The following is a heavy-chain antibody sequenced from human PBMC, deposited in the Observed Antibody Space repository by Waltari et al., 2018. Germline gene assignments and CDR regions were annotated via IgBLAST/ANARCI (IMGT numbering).Heavy chain of an antibody. CDR2: IYYSGRT. V-gene: IGHV4-39*07. CDR3: ARDSGYDYIWGSYRFDY. J-gene: IGHJ4*02. CDR1: GGSISSSSYY. D-gene: IGHD3-16*02. Sequence: QLQLQESGPGLVKPSETLSLTCTVSGGSISSSSYYWGWIRQPPGKGLEWIGSIYYSGRTYYNPSLKSRVTISVDTSKTQFSLKLGSVTAADTAVYYCARDSGYDYIWGSYRFDYWGQGTLVTVSS.